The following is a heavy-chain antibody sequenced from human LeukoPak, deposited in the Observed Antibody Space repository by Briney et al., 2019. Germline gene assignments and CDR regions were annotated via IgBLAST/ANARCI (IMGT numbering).Heavy chain of an antibody. Sequence: LETLSLTCTVSGGSISSSSYYWGWIRQPPGKGLEWIGSIYYSGSTYYNPSLKSRVTISVDTSKNQFSLKLSSVTAADTAVYYCARDDWGLSDYWGQGTLATVSS. CDR1: GGSISSSSYY. V-gene: IGHV4-39*07. J-gene: IGHJ4*02. D-gene: IGHD7-27*01. CDR2: IYYSGST. CDR3: ARDDWGLSDY.